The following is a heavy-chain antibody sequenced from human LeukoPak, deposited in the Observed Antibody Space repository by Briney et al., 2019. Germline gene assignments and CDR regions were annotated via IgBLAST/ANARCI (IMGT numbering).Heavy chain of an antibody. CDR1: GFTFSSYS. CDR3: AKGRNYYDSSGYQTFGR. J-gene: IGHJ4*02. CDR2: ITGSGDYT. D-gene: IGHD3-22*01. V-gene: IGHV3-23*01. Sequence: GGSLRLSCAASGFTFSSYSMSWVRQAPGKGLEWVSLITGSGDYTYYADSVKGRFTISRDNSKNTLYLQMNSLRAEDTAVYYCAKGRNYYDSSGYQTFGRCGQGTLVTVSS.